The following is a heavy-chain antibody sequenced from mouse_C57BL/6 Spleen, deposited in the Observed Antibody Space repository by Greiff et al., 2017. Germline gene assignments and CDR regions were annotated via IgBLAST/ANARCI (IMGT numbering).Heavy chain of an antibody. V-gene: IGHV1-81*01. J-gene: IGHJ2*01. CDR2: IYPRSGNT. CDR3: AYSNSPYYFDY. CDR1: GYTFTSYG. D-gene: IGHD2-5*01. Sequence: VQLQQSGAELARPGASVKLSCKASGYTFTSYGISWVKQRTGQGLEWIGEIYPRSGNTYYNEKFKGKATLTADKSSSTAYMELRSLTSEDSAVXFCAYSNSPYYFDYWGQGTTLTVSS.